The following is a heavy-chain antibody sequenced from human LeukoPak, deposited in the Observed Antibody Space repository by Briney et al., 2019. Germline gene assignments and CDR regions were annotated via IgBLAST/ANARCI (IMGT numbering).Heavy chain of an antibody. D-gene: IGHD6-6*01. CDR3: ARSECSSSSGYYFDY. CDR2: ISAYNGNT. J-gene: IGHJ4*02. Sequence: EASVKVSCKASGYTFTSYGISWVRQAPGQGLEWMGWISAYNGNTNYAQKLQGRVTMTTDTSTSTAYMELRSLRSDDTAVYYCARSECSSSSGYYFDYWGQGTLVTVSS. V-gene: IGHV1-18*01. CDR1: GYTFTSYG.